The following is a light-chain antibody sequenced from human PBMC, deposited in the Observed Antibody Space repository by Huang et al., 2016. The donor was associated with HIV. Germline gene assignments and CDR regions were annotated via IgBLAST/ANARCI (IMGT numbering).Light chain of an antibody. CDR1: QSIGSA. CDR3: HQSSTLPWT. V-gene: IGKV6-21*01. J-gene: IGKJ1*01. Sequence: EVVLTQFPDFQSATPKEKVTITCRASQSIGSALHWYQQKPNQSPELLITFASQSVSGVPSRFSGSGSGTEFTLTINSLEAEDAATYYCHQSSTLPWTFGQGTKVEIK. CDR2: FAS.